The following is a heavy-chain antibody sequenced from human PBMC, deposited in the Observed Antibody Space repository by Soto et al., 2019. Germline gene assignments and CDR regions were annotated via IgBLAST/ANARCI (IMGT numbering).Heavy chain of an antibody. CDR2: IWYDGSNK. J-gene: IGHJ6*02. CDR1: GFTFSSYG. V-gene: IGHV3-33*01. Sequence: PGGSLRLSCAASGFTFSSYGMHWVRQAPGKGLEWVAVIWYDGSNKYYADSVKGRFTISRDNSKNTLYLQMNSLRAEDTAVYYCARDPSYYYDSSGLGPMDVWGQGTTVTVSS. D-gene: IGHD3-22*01. CDR3: ARDPSYYYDSSGLGPMDV.